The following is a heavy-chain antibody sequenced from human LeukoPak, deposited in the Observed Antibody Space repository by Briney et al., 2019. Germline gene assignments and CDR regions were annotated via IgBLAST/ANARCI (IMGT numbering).Heavy chain of an antibody. CDR1: GDSVSSNSAA. D-gene: IGHD5-18*01. V-gene: IGHV6-1*01. CDR2: TYYRSKWYS. J-gene: IGHJ4*02. CDR3: TGGPQYSYSDY. Sequence: SQTLSLTCAISGDSVSSNSAAWNRIRQSPSRGLEWLGRTYYRSKWYSGYAVSVESRISINPDTSKNQVSLQLNSVTPEDTAVYFCTGGPQYSYSDYWGQGILVTVSS.